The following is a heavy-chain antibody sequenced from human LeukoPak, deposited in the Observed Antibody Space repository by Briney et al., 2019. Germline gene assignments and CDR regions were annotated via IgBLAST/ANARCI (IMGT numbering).Heavy chain of an antibody. CDR3: ARGVGSIAGAY. V-gene: IGHV4-30-4*07. Sequence: SETLSLTCAVSGGSISSGGYSWSWIRQPPGKGLEWIGYIYYSGSTYYNPSLKSRIIISVDKSKNHFSLNLTSVTAADTAVYYCARGVGSIAGAYWGQGILVIVSS. D-gene: IGHD6-6*01. J-gene: IGHJ4*02. CDR2: IYYSGST. CDR1: GGSISSGGYS.